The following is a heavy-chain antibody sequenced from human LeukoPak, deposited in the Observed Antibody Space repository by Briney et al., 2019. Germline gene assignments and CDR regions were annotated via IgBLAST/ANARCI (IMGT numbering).Heavy chain of an antibody. V-gene: IGHV3-23*01. CDR2: ISGSGGST. D-gene: IGHD6-6*01. J-gene: IGHJ4*02. CDR1: GFTFSSYA. Sequence: GGSLRLSCAASGFTFSSYAMSWVRQAPGKGLEWVSAISGSGGSTYYADSVKGRFTISRDNSKNTLYLQMDSLRAEDTAVYYCAKGEYSSSGAFDYWGQGTLVTVSS. CDR3: AKGEYSSSGAFDY.